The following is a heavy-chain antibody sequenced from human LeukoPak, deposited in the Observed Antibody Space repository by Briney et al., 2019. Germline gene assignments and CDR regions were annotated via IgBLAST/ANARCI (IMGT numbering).Heavy chain of an antibody. D-gene: IGHD5-12*01. Sequence: GGSLRLSCTASGFILSTYSLNWVRQAPGKGLEWVSYVSSSSDPIYYADSVKGRFTISRDNSKNTLYLQMNSLRAEDTAVYYCARGPSGYHNTGGQGTLVTVSS. CDR2: VSSSSDPI. J-gene: IGHJ4*02. CDR1: GFILSTYS. V-gene: IGHV3-48*01. CDR3: ARGPSGYHNT.